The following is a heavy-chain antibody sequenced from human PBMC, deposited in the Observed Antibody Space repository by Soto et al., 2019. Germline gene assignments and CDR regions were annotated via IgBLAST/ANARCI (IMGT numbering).Heavy chain of an antibody. CDR1: GSTFSSYT. CDR2: INVGNGNI. D-gene: IGHD4-17*01. V-gene: IGHV1-3*05. Sequence: QVQLVQSGAEEKKPGASVKVSCKASGSTFSSYTMHWVRQAPGQSLQWMGWINVGNGNIKYSQRFQGRVTITRDTPASTAYMGLSSLRPEDTAVYYCASADYGGSLIDWGQGTQVTVSS. J-gene: IGHJ4*02. CDR3: ASADYGGSLID.